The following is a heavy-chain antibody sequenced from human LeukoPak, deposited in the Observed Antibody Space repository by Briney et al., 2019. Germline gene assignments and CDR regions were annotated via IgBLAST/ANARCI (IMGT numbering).Heavy chain of an antibody. J-gene: IGHJ4*02. Sequence: GGSLRLSCAASGFTFSNYAMSWVRQAPGKGLEWVSDISGSGDSTNYADSVKGRFTISKDNAKNSLYLQMNSLRAEDTAVYYCASFEYYYDSSGIDYWGQGTLVTVSS. CDR2: ISGSGDST. CDR1: GFTFSNYA. V-gene: IGHV3-23*01. D-gene: IGHD3-22*01. CDR3: ASFEYYYDSSGIDY.